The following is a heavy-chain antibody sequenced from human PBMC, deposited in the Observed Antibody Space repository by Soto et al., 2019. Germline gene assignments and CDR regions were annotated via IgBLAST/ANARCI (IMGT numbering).Heavy chain of an antibody. D-gene: IGHD3-9*01. Sequence: QITLKESGPTLVRPTQTLTLTCAFSGCSLSTGGVDVGWIRQPPGKALEWLAVIYWDDSKHYSPSLRSRLTITKDTSKNQVVLTMTNMDPMDTGTYYCAHKGPEDWPLDYWGQGTLVTVSS. CDR1: GCSLSTGGVD. J-gene: IGHJ4*02. CDR3: AHKGPEDWPLDY. V-gene: IGHV2-5*02. CDR2: IYWDDSK.